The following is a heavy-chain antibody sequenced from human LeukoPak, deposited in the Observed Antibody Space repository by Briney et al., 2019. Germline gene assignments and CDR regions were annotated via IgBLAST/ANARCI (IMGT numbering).Heavy chain of an antibody. CDR1: GFTFSDYY. D-gene: IGHD6-13*01. J-gene: IGHJ6*02. V-gene: IGHV3-11*01. CDR2: ISSSGSTI. CDR3: ARVKGQQLGYAFDYYYGMDV. Sequence: GGSLRLSCAASGFTFSDYYMSWIRQAPGKGLEWVSYISSSGSTIYYADSVKGRFTISRDNAKNSLYLQMNSLRAEDTAVYYCARVKGQQLGYAFDYYYGMDVWGQGTTVTVSS.